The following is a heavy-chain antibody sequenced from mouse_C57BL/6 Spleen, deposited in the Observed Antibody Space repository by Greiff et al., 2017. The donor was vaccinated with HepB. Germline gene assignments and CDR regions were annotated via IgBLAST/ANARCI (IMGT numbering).Heavy chain of an antibody. CDR3: ARWDDYYFDY. V-gene: IGHV1-69*01. CDR1: GYTFTSYW. Sequence: QVQLQQPGAELVMPGASVKLSCKASGYTFTSYWMHWVKQRPGQGLEWIGEIDPSDSYTNYNQKFKGKSTLTVDKSSSTAYMQLSSLTSEDSAVYYCARWDDYYFDYWGQGTTLTVSS. CDR2: IDPSDSYT. J-gene: IGHJ2*01. D-gene: IGHD2-4*01.